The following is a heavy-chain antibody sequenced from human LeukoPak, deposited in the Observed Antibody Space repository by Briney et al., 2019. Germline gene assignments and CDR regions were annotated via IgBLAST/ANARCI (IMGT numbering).Heavy chain of an antibody. CDR1: GGTFSSYA. CDR3: ARDWPARSYGGNSIRSPPFDY. Sequence: GASVKVSCKASGGTFSSYAISWVRQAPGQGLEWMGRIIPILGIANYAQKFQGRVTITADKSTSTAYMELSSLRSEDTAVYYCARDWPARSYGGNSIRSPPFDYWGQGTLVTVSS. CDR2: IIPILGIA. J-gene: IGHJ4*02. V-gene: IGHV1-69*04. D-gene: IGHD4-23*01.